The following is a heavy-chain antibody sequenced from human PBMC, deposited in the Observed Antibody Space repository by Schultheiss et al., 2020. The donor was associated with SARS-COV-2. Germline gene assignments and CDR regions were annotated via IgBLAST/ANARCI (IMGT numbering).Heavy chain of an antibody. J-gene: IGHJ4*02. CDR1: GGSISSYY. V-gene: IGHV4-39*07. D-gene: IGHD3-3*01. Sequence: SETLSLTCAVYGGSISSYYWSWIRQPPGKGLEWIGSIYYSGSTYYNPSLKSRVTISVDTSKNQFSLKLSSVTAADTAVYYCARTYGVIDYWGQGTLVTVSS. CDR2: IYYSGST. CDR3: ARTYGVIDY.